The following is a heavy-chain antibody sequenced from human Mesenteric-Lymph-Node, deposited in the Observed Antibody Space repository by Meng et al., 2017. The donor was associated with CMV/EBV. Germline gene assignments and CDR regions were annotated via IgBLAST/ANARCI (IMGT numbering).Heavy chain of an antibody. J-gene: IGHJ4*02. CDR3: ARDRDTDWYSPFDY. D-gene: IGHD3-9*01. CDR1: GYTFIDYY. V-gene: IGHV1-2*06. CDR2: INPKTGGR. Sequence: QVQLVQSGAGVKKPGASVRVSCKASGYTFIDYYINWVRQDPGQGLGWMGRINPKTGGRSYAQNFQGRVTMTRDTSINTAYMEVNRLNSDDTAMYYCARDRDTDWYSPFDYWGPGTLVTVSS.